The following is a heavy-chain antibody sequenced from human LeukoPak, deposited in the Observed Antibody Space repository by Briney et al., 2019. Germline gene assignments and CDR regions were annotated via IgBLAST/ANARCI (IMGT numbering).Heavy chain of an antibody. CDR3: TRDLGTTVTTTPPWDY. CDR1: GFTFGDYA. Sequence: GGSLRLSCTASGFTFGDYAMSWFRQAPGKGLEWVGFIRSKAYGGTTEYAASVKGRFTISRDDSKSIAYLQMNSLKTEDTAVYYCTRDLGTTVTTTPPWDYWGQGTLVTVSS. CDR2: IRSKAYGGTT. D-gene: IGHD4-17*01. V-gene: IGHV3-49*03. J-gene: IGHJ4*02.